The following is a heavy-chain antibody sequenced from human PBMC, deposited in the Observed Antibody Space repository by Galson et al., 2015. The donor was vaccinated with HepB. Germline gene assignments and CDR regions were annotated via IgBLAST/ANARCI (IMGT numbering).Heavy chain of an antibody. V-gene: IGHV3-20*04. D-gene: IGHD1-26*01. CDR2: INWSGGSI. CDR3: ARESLPGMIGSPTDV. CDR1: GFKFDDHG. J-gene: IGHJ4*01. Sequence: LRLSCAASGFKFDDHGTSWVRQAPGKGLEWVSGINWSGGSIDYAVSVKGRFIISRDNAKNSLHLEMNSLGPEDTALYYCARESLPGMIGSPTDVWGHGTLVTVSS.